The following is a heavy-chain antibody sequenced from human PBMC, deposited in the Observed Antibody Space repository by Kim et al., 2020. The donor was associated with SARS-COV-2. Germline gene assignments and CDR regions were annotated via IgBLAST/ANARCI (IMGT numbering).Heavy chain of an antibody. Sequence: SETLSLTCAVSGGSISSSNWWSWVRQPPGKGLEWIGEIYHSGSTNYNPSLKSRVTISVDKSKNQFSLKLSSVTAADTAVYYCARRYCSGGSCLLFDYWGQGTLVTVSS. CDR3: ARRYCSGGSCLLFDY. V-gene: IGHV4-4*02. CDR2: IYHSGST. J-gene: IGHJ4*02. D-gene: IGHD2-15*01. CDR1: GGSISSSNW.